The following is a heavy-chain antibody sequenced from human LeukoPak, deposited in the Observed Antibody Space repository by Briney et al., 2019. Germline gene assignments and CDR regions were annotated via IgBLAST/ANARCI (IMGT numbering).Heavy chain of an antibody. Sequence: PSETLSLTCAVYGGSFSGYYWSWIRQPPGKGLEWIGEINHSGSTNYNPSLKSRATISVDTSKNQFSLKLSSVTAADTAVYYCARAPRVYGGRYFGYWGQGTLVTVSS. CDR1: GGSFSGYY. D-gene: IGHD4-23*01. J-gene: IGHJ4*02. CDR3: ARAPRVYGGRYFGY. V-gene: IGHV4-34*01. CDR2: INHSGST.